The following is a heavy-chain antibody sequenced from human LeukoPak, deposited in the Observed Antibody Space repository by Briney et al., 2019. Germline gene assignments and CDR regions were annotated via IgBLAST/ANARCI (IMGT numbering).Heavy chain of an antibody. CDR3: ARDNSVGDVAWWFDP. D-gene: IGHD1-26*01. CDR1: GYTFTSYG. CDR2: ISGYNGNT. J-gene: IGHJ5*02. Sequence: ASVKVSCKASGYTFTSYGIIWVRQAPGQGLEWMGWISGYNGNTKYAQKFQGRVTMTTDTSTSTVYMGLRSLRSDDTAVYYCARDNSVGDVAWWFDPWGQGTLVTVSS. V-gene: IGHV1-18*01.